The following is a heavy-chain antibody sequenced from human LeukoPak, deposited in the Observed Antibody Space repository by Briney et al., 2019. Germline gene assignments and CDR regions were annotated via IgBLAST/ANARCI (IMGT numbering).Heavy chain of an antibody. CDR2: IKPNSGGT. Sequence: ASVKVSCKASGYTFTDYYIHWVRQAPGQGLGWMGWIKPNSGGTNYAQKFQGRVTTTRDTSISTAYMELSRLRSDDTAVYYCARDSIVGATHYLDYWGQGTLVTVSS. D-gene: IGHD1-26*01. CDR3: ARDSIVGATHYLDY. J-gene: IGHJ4*02. V-gene: IGHV1-2*02. CDR1: GYTFTDYY.